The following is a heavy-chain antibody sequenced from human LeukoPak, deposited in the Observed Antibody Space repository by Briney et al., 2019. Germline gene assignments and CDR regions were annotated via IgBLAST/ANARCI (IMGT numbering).Heavy chain of an antibody. CDR3: ARIAMARSGDGFDI. J-gene: IGHJ3*02. CDR2: INEDGSEK. D-gene: IGHD6-19*01. V-gene: IGHV3-7*05. CDR1: GFTFSNYW. Sequence: GGSLRLSCEASGFTFSNYWMSWVRQAPGKGLEWVANINEDGSEKYYVDSVKGRFTISRDNARNSLYLQMNSLRAEDTALYYCARIAMARSGDGFDIRGQGTMVTVSS.